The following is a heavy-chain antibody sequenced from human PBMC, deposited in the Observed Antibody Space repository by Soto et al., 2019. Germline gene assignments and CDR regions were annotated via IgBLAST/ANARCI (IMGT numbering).Heavy chain of an antibody. D-gene: IGHD2-21*02. Sequence: PGGSLRLSCAASGFTFSSYSIHWVRQAPGEGLEWVSAITRNSDIYYADSVKGRFTISRDNAQNSVSLQMNSLRAEDTAVYYCAREETAWPLAYGLDVWGQGTTVTV. CDR3: AREETAWPLAYGLDV. V-gene: IGHV3-21*01. CDR1: GFTFSSYS. CDR2: ITRNSDI. J-gene: IGHJ6*02.